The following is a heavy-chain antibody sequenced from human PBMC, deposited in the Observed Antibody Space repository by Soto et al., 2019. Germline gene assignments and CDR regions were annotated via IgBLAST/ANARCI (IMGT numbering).Heavy chain of an antibody. CDR1: GGTVASSHW. D-gene: IGHD2-21*02. CDR2: VYHTGDT. V-gene: IGHV4-4*02. CDR3: AREIVTAGGNNYFDP. J-gene: IGHJ5*02. Sequence: SETLSLTCGVSGGTVASSHWWSWVRQSPGRGLEWIGNVYHTGDTNFNPSLQGRVTFSVDKSNNQFSLRLTSVTAADTAVYFCAREIVTAGGNNYFDPWGPGTLVTVSS.